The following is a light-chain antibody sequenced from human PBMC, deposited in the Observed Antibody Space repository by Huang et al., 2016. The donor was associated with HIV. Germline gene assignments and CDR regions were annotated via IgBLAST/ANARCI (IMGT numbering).Light chain of an antibody. V-gene: IGKV1-5*03. CDR3: QQYNSYSLPLT. CDR1: QSIGSW. J-gene: IGKJ4*01. Sequence: DIKMTQSPSTLSAAVGDRVPITCRASQSIGSWLGWYQQKPGKAPNLLIYKASNLERGVPSRFSGSGSGTEFTLTISSLQPDDFATYHCQQYNSYSLPLTFGGGTKVEIK. CDR2: KAS.